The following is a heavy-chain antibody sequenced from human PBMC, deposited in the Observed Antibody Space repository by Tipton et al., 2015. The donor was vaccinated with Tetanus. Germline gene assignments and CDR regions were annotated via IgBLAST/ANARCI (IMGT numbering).Heavy chain of an antibody. D-gene: IGHD1-7*01. CDR1: GGSVSSGTYY. Sequence: TLSLTCTVSGGSVSSGTYYWSWIRQPPGKGLEWIGYIYYTGSTNYNPSLKSRVTISIDTSKNQLSLKLSSVTAADTAVYYCARRAGTSRFDHWGQGTLVTVSS. J-gene: IGHJ4*02. V-gene: IGHV4-61*01. CDR2: IYYTGST. CDR3: ARRAGTSRFDH.